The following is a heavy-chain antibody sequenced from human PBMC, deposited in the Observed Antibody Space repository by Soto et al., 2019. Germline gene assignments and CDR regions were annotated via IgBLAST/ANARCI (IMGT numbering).Heavy chain of an antibody. D-gene: IGHD3-22*01. V-gene: IGHV3-21*01. CDR1: GFTFSSYS. Sequence: GGSLRLSCAASGFTFSSYSMNWVRQAPGKGLEWVSSISSSSSYIYYAGSVKGRFTISRDNAKNSLYLQMNSLRAEDTAVYYCARDLTYYDSSGYYYYGMDVWGQGTTVTVSS. CDR3: ARDLTYYDSSGYYYYGMDV. J-gene: IGHJ6*02. CDR2: ISSSSSYI.